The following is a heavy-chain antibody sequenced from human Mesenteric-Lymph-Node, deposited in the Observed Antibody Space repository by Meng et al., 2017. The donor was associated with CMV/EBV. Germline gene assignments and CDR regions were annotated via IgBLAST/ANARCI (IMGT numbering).Heavy chain of an antibody. J-gene: IGHJ4*02. D-gene: IGHD1-20*01. CDR1: GFTFGDYA. CDR3: TREEYNWDDLISVNEY. CDR2: IRSTTFGGTT. V-gene: IGHV3-49*04. Sequence: GESLKISCTASGFTFGDYAMTWVRQAPGKGLEWVGFIRSTTFGGTTDYAASVQGRFTISRDDSKSIAYLQMSSLTIEDTGVYFCTREEYNWDDLISVNEYWGQGTLVTAPQ.